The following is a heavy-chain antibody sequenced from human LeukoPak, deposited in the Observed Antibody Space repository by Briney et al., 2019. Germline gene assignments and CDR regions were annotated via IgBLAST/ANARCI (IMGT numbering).Heavy chain of an antibody. V-gene: IGHV3-11*01. CDR1: GFTFSDHY. D-gene: IGHD3-22*01. CDR3: AKYYDRHAFDI. J-gene: IGHJ3*02. CDR2: ISRSGTII. Sequence: GGSLRLSCAASGFTFSDHYMNWIRQAPGKGLEWVSYISRSGTIIYYADSVKGRFTISRDNAKNSLYLQMNSLRAEDTAVYYCAKYYDRHAFDIWGQGTMVTVSS.